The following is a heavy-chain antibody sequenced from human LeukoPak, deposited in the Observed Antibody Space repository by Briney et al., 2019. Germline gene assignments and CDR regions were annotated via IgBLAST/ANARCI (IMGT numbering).Heavy chain of an antibody. Sequence: GGSLRLSCAASGFTFSNYALNWVRQAPGKGLEWVGKIGADGSEKYYVDSVKGRFTLSRDNARNSLYLQMNSLRDEDTAVYYCARGGANRFDHWGQGILVAVSS. J-gene: IGHJ4*02. CDR2: IGADGSEK. CDR1: GFTFSNYA. D-gene: IGHD1-26*01. V-gene: IGHV3-7*01. CDR3: ARGGANRFDH.